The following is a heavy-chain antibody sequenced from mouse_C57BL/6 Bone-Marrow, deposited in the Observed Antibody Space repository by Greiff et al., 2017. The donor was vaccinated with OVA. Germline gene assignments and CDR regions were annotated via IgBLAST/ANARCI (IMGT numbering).Heavy chain of an antibody. Sequence: VQLKESGAELVRPGASVTLSCTASGFNIKDDYMHWVKQRPEQGLEWIGWIDPENGDTEYASKFQGKATITADTSSNTAYLQLSSLTSEDTAVYYCTTLWQAWFAYWGQGTLVTVSA. D-gene: IGHD1-1*01. CDR1: GFNIKDDY. V-gene: IGHV14-4*01. J-gene: IGHJ3*01. CDR2: IDPENGDT. CDR3: TTLWQAWFAY.